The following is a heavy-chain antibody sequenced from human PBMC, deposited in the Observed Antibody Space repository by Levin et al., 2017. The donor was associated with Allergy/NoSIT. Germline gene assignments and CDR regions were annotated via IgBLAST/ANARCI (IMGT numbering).Heavy chain of an antibody. CDR3: AKVLVGGGTNMIFDY. V-gene: IGHV3-23*01. D-gene: IGHD1-1*01. Sequence: GESLKISCAASGFTFSSYAMSWVRQAPGKGLEWVSSISVSGDNTWYADSVKGRFTISRDNSVNTLYLQMNSLRAEDTAVYYCAKVLVGGGTNMIFDYWGQGTLVTVSS. J-gene: IGHJ4*02. CDR1: GFTFSSYA. CDR2: ISVSGDNT.